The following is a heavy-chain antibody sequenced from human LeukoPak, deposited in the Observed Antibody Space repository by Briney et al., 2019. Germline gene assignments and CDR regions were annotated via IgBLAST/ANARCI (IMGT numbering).Heavy chain of an antibody. Sequence: PSQTLSLTCTVSGGSISSGSYYWSWIRQPAGKGLEWIGRIYTSGSTNYNPSLKSRVTISVDTSKNQFSLKLSSVTAADTAVYYCARARGIVVVPAAHSYYMDVWGKGTTVTVSS. V-gene: IGHV4-61*02. CDR2: IYTSGST. D-gene: IGHD2-2*01. CDR1: GGSISSGSYY. J-gene: IGHJ6*03. CDR3: ARARGIVVVPAAHSYYMDV.